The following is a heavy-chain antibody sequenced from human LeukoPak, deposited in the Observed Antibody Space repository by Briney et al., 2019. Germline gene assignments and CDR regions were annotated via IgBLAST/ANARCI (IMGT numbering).Heavy chain of an antibody. J-gene: IGHJ4*02. V-gene: IGHV4-4*07. CDR1: GDSITAYY. CDR2: IYTSGNT. D-gene: IGHD1-26*01. CDR3: ARSGGSGTYYDGSFDY. Sequence: SETLSLTCSATGDSITAYYWSWIRQAAGKGLEWIGRIYTSGNTAYNPSLRSRVSMSVDTSKNQLSLNLYSVTAADTAVYYCARSGGSGTYYDGSFDYWGQGTLVTVSS.